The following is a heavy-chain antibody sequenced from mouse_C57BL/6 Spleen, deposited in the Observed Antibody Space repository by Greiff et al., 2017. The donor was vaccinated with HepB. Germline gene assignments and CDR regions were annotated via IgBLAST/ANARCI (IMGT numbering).Heavy chain of an antibody. Sequence: VQLQQSGAELVRPGTSVKVSCKASGYAFTNYLIEWVKQRPGQGLEWIGVINPGSGGTNYNEKFKGKATLTADKSSSTAYMQLSSLTSKDSAVYFCARDALGSSCLFAYWGQGTLVTVSA. CDR2: INPGSGGT. CDR3: ARDALGSSCLFAY. D-gene: IGHD1-1*01. J-gene: IGHJ3*01. CDR1: GYAFTNYL. V-gene: IGHV1-54*01.